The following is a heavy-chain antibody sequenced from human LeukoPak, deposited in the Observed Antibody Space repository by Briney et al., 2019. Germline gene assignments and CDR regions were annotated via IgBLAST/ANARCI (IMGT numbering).Heavy chain of an antibody. D-gene: IGHD3-10*01. CDR3: ARFGITVVRGGKYYFDY. CDR1: GGSISNYY. Sequence: PSETLSLTCTVSGGSISNYYWSWIRQPPGKELEWIGHIYYSGATKYNPSLKSRITISVDTSKNQFSLMLSSVTAADTAVYYCARFGITVVRGGKYYFDYWGQGTLVTVSS. CDR2: IYYSGAT. V-gene: IGHV4-59*08. J-gene: IGHJ4*02.